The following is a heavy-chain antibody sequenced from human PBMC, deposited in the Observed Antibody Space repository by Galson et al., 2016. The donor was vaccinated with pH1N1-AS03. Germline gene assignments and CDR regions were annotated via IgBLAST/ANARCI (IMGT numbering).Heavy chain of an antibody. D-gene: IGHD3-10*01. J-gene: IGHJ4*02. CDR1: NGSLSDNY. CDR2: VDHSGDT. CDR3: AREMTFYYGTGGSHSMRGYYFDY. Sequence: ETLSLTCAVFNGSLSDNYWSWIRQPPGKGLEWIGEVDHSGDTNFNPSLKGRVTVSLDSAKNQFSLRLTSVTAADTALYYCAREMTFYYGTGGSHSMRGYYFDYWGQGSLVTVSS. V-gene: IGHV4-34*01.